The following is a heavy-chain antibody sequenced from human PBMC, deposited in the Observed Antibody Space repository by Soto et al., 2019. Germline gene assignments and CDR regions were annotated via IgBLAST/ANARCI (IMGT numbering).Heavy chain of an antibody. Sequence: QVQLQESGPRLVKPSETLSLTCTVSGASNSSYYWSWIRQPPGKGLEWMGYFYYSGSTNYNPSLKSRATISVDTSRNQFSLKLSSVTAADTAVYYCARDLTRLALRYFDWWGQGTLVTVSS. V-gene: IGHV4-59*01. J-gene: IGHJ4*02. CDR2: FYYSGST. D-gene: IGHD3-3*01. CDR3: ARDLTRLALRYFDW. CDR1: GASNSSYY.